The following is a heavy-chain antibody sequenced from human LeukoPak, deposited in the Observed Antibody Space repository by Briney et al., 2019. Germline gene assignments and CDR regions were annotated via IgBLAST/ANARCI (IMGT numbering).Heavy chain of an antibody. CDR3: ASAAGDSVY. J-gene: IGHJ4*02. D-gene: IGHD5/OR15-5a*01. CDR2: IKQDGSEK. Sequence: GRSLRLSCAASGFTFSSYGMHWVRQAPGKGLEWVANIKQDGSEKYYVDSVKGRFTISRDSAQSSLYLQMNSLRAEDTAVYYCASAAGDSVYWGQGTLVTVSS. CDR1: GFTFSSYG. V-gene: IGHV3-7*03.